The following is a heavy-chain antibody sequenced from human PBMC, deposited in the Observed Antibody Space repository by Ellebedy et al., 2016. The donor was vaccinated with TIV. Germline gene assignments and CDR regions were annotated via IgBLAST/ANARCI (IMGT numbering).Heavy chain of an antibody. J-gene: IGHJ4*02. CDR2: ISYDGSNK. Sequence: GESLKISXAASGFTFSSYAMHWVRQAPGKGLEWVAVISYDGSNKYYADSVKGRFTISRDNSKNTLYLQMNSLRAEDTAVYYSARDTNYWGQGTLVTVSS. D-gene: IGHD1-26*01. V-gene: IGHV3-30-3*01. CDR1: GFTFSSYA. CDR3: ARDTNY.